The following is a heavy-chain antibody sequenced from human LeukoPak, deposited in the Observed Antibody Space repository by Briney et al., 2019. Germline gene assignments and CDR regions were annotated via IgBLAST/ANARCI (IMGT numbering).Heavy chain of an antibody. CDR1: GFIFSNFG. Sequence: GGSLRLSCAASGFIFSNFGMNWVRQARGEGLEWVSSISSTSGFMYYADSVKGRFTISRDNAKNSLYLHLNSVRAEDTAIYYCARDTYLGYDFWSGDNAFDIWGQGTMVSVSS. D-gene: IGHD3-3*01. CDR3: ARDTYLGYDFWSGDNAFDI. V-gene: IGHV3-21*01. CDR2: ISSTSGFM. J-gene: IGHJ3*02.